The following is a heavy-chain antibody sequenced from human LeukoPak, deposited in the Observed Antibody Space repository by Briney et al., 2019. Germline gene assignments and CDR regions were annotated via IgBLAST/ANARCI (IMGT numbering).Heavy chain of an antibody. V-gene: IGHV4-59*08. CDR1: GDSINNYY. J-gene: IGHJ5*02. D-gene: IGHD3-10*01. CDR3: ARRGYYGSGTYFYSWFDP. CDR2: IYYSGST. Sequence: SETLSLTCTVSGDSINNYYWSWIRQPPGKGLEWIGYIYYSGSTTYNPSLKSRVAISVDTSKNQFSLKLSSVTAADTAVYYCARRGYYGSGTYFYSWFDPWGQGTLVTVSS.